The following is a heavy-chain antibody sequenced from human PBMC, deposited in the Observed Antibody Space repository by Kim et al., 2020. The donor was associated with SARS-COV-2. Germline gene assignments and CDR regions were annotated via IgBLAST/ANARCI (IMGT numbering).Heavy chain of an antibody. V-gene: IGHV1-2*04. CDR2: INPNSGGT. J-gene: IGHJ6*02. Sequence: ASVKVSCKASGYTFTGYYMHWVRQAPGQGLEWMGWINPNSGGTNYAQKFQGWVTMTRDTSISTAYMELSRLRSDDTAVYYCARESRLEPYYYYGMDVWGQGTTVTVSS. CDR3: ARESRLEPYYYYGMDV. CDR1: GYTFTGYY.